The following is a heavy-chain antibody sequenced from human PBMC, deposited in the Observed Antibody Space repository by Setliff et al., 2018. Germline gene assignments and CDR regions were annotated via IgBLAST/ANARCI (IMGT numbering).Heavy chain of an antibody. CDR1: GGSIGPHY. V-gene: IGHV4-59*11. CDR3: ARDRSTVIRGVTSSFYYYMDV. J-gene: IGHJ6*03. CDR2: IFYSDTA. D-gene: IGHD3-10*01. Sequence: PSETLSLTCTVSGGSIGPHYWSWIRQAPGKGLEWIGHIFYSDTAKYNPSLESRAAISVDSSKNQSSLKLRSVTAADTAVYYCARDRSTVIRGVTSSFYYYMDVWGGGTTVTVSS.